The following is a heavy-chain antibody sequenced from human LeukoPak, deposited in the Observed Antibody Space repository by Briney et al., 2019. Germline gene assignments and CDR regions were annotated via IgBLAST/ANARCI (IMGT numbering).Heavy chain of an antibody. D-gene: IGHD3-10*01. CDR1: GFTFSSYE. J-gene: IGHJ4*02. CDR3: ARTGVDYYGSGSYLPRWDY. Sequence: GGSLRLSCAASGFTFSSYEMNWVRQAPGKGLEWVSYISSSGSTIYYADSVKGRFTISRDNAKNSLYLQMNSLRAEDTAVYYCARTGVDYYGSGSYLPRWDYWGQGTLVTVSS. CDR2: ISSSGSTI. V-gene: IGHV3-48*03.